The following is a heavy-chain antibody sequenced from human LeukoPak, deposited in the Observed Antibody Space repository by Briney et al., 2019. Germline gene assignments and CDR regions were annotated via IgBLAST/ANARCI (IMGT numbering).Heavy chain of an antibody. D-gene: IGHD3-3*01. J-gene: IGHJ4*02. Sequence: ASVKVSCKASGYTFTSYGISWVRQAPGQGLEWMGRIIPILGIANYAQKFQGRVTITADKSTSTAYMELSSLRSEDTAVYYCASPGIRFLEWLYFDYWGQGTLVTVSS. CDR2: IIPILGIA. CDR1: GYTFTSYG. V-gene: IGHV1-69*04. CDR3: ASPGIRFLEWLYFDY.